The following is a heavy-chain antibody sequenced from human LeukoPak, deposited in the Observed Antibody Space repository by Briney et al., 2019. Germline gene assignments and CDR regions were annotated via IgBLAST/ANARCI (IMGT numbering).Heavy chain of an antibody. CDR3: ARHTRMWGHFDY. Sequence: PSETLSLTCTVSGVSISTYYWSWFRQPAGKGLEWIGRLYASGPTNYNPSLKSRVTMSVDTSKNQLSLNVNSVTVADTAVYFCARHTRMWGHFDYWGQGTLVAVSS. J-gene: IGHJ4*02. V-gene: IGHV4-4*07. CDR2: LYASGPT. CDR1: GVSISTYY. D-gene: IGHD1-26*01.